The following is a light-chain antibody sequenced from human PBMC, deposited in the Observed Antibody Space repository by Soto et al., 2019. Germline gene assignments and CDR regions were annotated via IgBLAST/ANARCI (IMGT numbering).Light chain of an antibody. J-gene: IGLJ1*01. CDR3: CTDAGTYKV. CDR1: SSDVGAYNY. Sequence: QSVLAQPASVSGSPGQSITISCTGTSSDVGAYNYVSWYQQHPGKAPKLMIYHVTKRPSGVPDRFSGSKSGNAASLTISGLQAEDEADYYCCTDAGTYKVFGTGTKVAVL. CDR2: HVT. V-gene: IGLV2-11*01.